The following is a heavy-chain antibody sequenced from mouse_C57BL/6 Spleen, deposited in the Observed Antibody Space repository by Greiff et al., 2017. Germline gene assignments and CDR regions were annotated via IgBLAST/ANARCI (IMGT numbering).Heavy chain of an antibody. CDR2: ISSGGDYI. D-gene: IGHD2-4*01. CDR1: GFTFSSYA. Sequence: EVHLLESGEGLVKPGGSLKLSCAASGFTFSSYAMSWVRQTPEKRLEWVAYISSGGDYIYYADTVKGRFTISRDNARNTLYLQMSSLKSEDTAMYYCTRDYYDYFDYWGQGTTLTVSS. CDR3: TRDYYDYFDY. V-gene: IGHV5-9-1*02. J-gene: IGHJ2*01.